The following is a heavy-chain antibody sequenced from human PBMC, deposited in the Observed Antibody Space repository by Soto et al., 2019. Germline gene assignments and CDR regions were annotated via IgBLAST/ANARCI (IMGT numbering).Heavy chain of an antibody. J-gene: IGHJ6*02. CDR3: VRQGIGALHGLVDV. CDR2: IYSNGGT. D-gene: IGHD1-26*01. CDR1: GDSIGTYN. Sequence: QVQLQASGPGLVKPSDTLSLTCTVSGDSIGTYNWGWIRQPPGKRLEWIGYIYSNGGTSYNPALKSRVIISADTSTKQSSLRLSSVTAADTAVYYCVRQGIGALHGLVDVWGQGTTVTVSS. V-gene: IGHV4-59*08.